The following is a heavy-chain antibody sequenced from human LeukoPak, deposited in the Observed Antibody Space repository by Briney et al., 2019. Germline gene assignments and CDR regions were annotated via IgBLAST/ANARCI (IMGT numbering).Heavy chain of an antibody. V-gene: IGHV5-51*01. D-gene: IGHD2-2*01. CDR2: IYPGDSDT. CDR1: GYSFTSYW. J-gene: IGHJ3*02. CDR3: ARQSDSDIVVVPAVPGAFDI. Sequence: GESLKISCKGSGYSFTSYWIGWVRQMPGKGLEWMGIIYPGDSDTRYSPSFQGQVTISADKSISTAYLRWSSLKASDTAMYYCARQSDSDIVVVPAVPGAFDIWGQGTMVTVSS.